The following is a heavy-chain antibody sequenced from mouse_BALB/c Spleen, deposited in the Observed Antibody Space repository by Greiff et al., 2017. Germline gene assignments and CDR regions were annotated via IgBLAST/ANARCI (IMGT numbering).Heavy chain of an antibody. D-gene: IGHD2-3*01. CDR3: ARSGYDGAWFAY. V-gene: IGHV5-17*02. J-gene: IGHJ3*01. CDR1: GFTFSSFG. CDR2: ISSGSNTI. Sequence: EVKLMESGGGLVQPGGSRKLSCAASGFTFSSFGMHWVRQAPEKGLEWVAYISSGSNTIYYADTVKGRFTISRDNPKNTLFLQMTSLRSEDTALYYCARSGYDGAWFAYWGQGTLVTVSA.